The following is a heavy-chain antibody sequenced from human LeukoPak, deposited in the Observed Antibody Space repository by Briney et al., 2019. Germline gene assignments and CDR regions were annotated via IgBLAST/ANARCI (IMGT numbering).Heavy chain of an antibody. Sequence: PSETLSLTCAVSGGSISSGGYSWSWIRQPPGKGLEWIGYIYHSGSTYYNPSLKSRVTISVDTSKNQFSLKLSSVTAADTAVYYCARGRLYYDFWSDGSQFDYWGQGTLVTVSS. J-gene: IGHJ4*02. CDR3: ARGRLYYDFWSDGSQFDY. V-gene: IGHV4-30-2*01. CDR2: IYHSGST. CDR1: GGSISSGGYS. D-gene: IGHD3-3*01.